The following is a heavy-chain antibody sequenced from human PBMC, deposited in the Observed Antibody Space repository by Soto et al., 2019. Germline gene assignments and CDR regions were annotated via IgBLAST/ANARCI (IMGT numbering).Heavy chain of an antibody. Sequence: LSLTCTVSGGSMSRYYWTWIRQPPGKGLEWIGNIHYTGSTNYNPSLKSRVTILLGTSTSQFSLKVSSVTAADTAVYYCARDLAISSTDGPLDPWGHGTLVTVSS. CDR2: IHYTGST. J-gene: IGHJ5*02. CDR3: ARDLAISSTDGPLDP. CDR1: GGSMSRYY. V-gene: IGHV4-59*01. D-gene: IGHD3-3*02.